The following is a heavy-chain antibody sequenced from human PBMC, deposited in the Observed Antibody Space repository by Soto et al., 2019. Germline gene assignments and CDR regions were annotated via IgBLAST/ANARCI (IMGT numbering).Heavy chain of an antibody. Sequence: GGSLRLSCAASGFPFSNAWMNWVRQAPGKGLEWVGRIKSKTDGGTTDYAAPVKGRFTISRDDSKNTLYLQMNSLKTEDTAVYYCTTDRKGSGSPNYYYYGMDVWGQGTTVTVSS. D-gene: IGHD3-10*01. CDR2: IKSKTDGGTT. CDR1: GFPFSNAW. J-gene: IGHJ6*02. CDR3: TTDRKGSGSPNYYYYGMDV. V-gene: IGHV3-15*07.